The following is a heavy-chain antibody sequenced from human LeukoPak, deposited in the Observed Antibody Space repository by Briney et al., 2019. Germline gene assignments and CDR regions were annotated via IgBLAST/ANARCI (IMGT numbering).Heavy chain of an antibody. CDR3: AKAIVVLISGQFWDY. CDR1: GFTFSDYY. CDR2: ISSSGSTI. D-gene: IGHD3-22*01. Sequence: PGGSLRLSCAASGFTFSDYYMSWIRQAPGKGLEWVSYISSSGSTIYYADSVKGRITISRDNSKNTLYLQMNSLRAEDTALYYCAKAIVVLISGQFWDYWGQGTLVTVSS. J-gene: IGHJ4*02. V-gene: IGHV3-11*01.